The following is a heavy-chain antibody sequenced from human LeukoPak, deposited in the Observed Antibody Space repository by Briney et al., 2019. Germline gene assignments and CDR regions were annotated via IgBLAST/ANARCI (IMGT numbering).Heavy chain of an antibody. Sequence: GGSLRLSCAASGFTFDDYGMSWVRQAPGKGLEWVSGINWNGGSTGYADSVKGRFTISRDNAKNSLYLQMNSLRAEDMALYYCAKDSAPYSSGWSDFDYWGQGTLVTVSS. J-gene: IGHJ4*02. CDR2: INWNGGST. D-gene: IGHD6-19*01. CDR1: GFTFDDYG. CDR3: AKDSAPYSSGWSDFDY. V-gene: IGHV3-20*04.